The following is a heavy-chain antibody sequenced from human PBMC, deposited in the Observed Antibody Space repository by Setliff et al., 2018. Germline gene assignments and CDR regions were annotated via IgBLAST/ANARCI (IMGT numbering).Heavy chain of an antibody. CDR2: IYPGDSDT. Sequence: PGESLKISCKGSGYSFTSYWIGWVRQMPGKGLEWMGIIYPGDSDTRYSPSFQGQVTISADKSISTAYLQWSSLKASDTAMYYCARRYDILTGYYRGPDALDIWGQGTMVTVSS. J-gene: IGHJ3*02. V-gene: IGHV5-51*01. CDR3: ARRYDILTGYYRGPDALDI. CDR1: GYSFTSYW. D-gene: IGHD3-9*01.